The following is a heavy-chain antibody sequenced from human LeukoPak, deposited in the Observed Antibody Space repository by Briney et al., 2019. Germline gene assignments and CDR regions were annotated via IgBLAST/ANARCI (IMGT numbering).Heavy chain of an antibody. CDR3: ARDVGGIAAAGTVGWFDP. V-gene: IGHV3-23*01. Sequence: PGGSLRLSCAASGFPFSTYAMTWLRQAPGRGLEWVSSIGGSGTGTDYADSVKGRFAISRDNSMNTLYLQMNSLRAEDTAVYYCARDVGGIAAAGTVGWFDPWGQGTLVTVSS. J-gene: IGHJ5*02. D-gene: IGHD6-13*01. CDR1: GFPFSTYA. CDR2: IGGSGTGT.